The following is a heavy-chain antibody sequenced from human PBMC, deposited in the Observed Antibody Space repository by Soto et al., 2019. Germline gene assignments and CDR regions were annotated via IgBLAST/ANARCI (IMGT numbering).Heavy chain of an antibody. Sequence: EVQLVESGGGFVQPGGYLRLSCAASGFTFSSYSMNWVRQAPGKGLEWVSYISSSSSTIYYADSVKGRFTISRDNAKNSLYLQMNSLRDEDTAVYYCARESSNYFWWFDPWGQGTLVTVSS. J-gene: IGHJ5*02. CDR3: ARESSNYFWWFDP. CDR2: ISSSSSTI. D-gene: IGHD4-4*01. CDR1: GFTFSSYS. V-gene: IGHV3-48*02.